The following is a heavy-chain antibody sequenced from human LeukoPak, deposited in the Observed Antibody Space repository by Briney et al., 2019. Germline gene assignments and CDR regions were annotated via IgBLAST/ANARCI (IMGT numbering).Heavy chain of an antibody. Sequence: GRSLRLSWAASGFTFSSYAMHWVRQAPGKGLEWVAVISYDGSNKYYADSVKGRFTISRDNSKNPLYLQMNSLRAEDTAVYYCAAAGITGTNWFDPWGQGTLVTVSS. J-gene: IGHJ5*02. D-gene: IGHD1/OR15-1a*01. CDR1: GFTFSSYA. CDR2: ISYDGSNK. CDR3: AAAGITGTNWFDP. V-gene: IGHV3-30*01.